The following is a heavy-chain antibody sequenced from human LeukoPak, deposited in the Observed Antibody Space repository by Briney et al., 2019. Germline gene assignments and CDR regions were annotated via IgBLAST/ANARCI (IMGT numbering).Heavy chain of an antibody. CDR1: GFTFSSYG. CDR3: AKEYCSSTSCYNWFDP. J-gene: IGHJ5*02. CDR2: IRYDGSNK. D-gene: IGHD2-2*01. Sequence: GGPLRLSCAASGFTFSSYGMHWVRQAPGKGLEWVAFIRYDGSNKYYADSVKGRFTISRDNSKNTLYLQMNSLRAEDTAVYYCAKEYCSSTSCYNWFDPWGQGTLVTVSS. V-gene: IGHV3-30*02.